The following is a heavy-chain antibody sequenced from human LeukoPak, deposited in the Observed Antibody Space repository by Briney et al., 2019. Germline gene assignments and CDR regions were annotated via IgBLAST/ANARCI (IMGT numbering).Heavy chain of an antibody. CDR2: IRYDGSNK. V-gene: IGHV3-30*02. J-gene: IGHJ4*02. D-gene: IGHD4-23*01. CDR3: ARGARKGDDYGGFFDY. Sequence: GGSLRLSCAASGFTFSNYGMHWVRQAPGKGLGGVAFIRYDGSNKYYADSVKGRFTISRDNSKNTLNLQMNSLRAEDTAVYYCARGARKGDDYGGFFDYWGQGTLVSVSS. CDR1: GFTFSNYG.